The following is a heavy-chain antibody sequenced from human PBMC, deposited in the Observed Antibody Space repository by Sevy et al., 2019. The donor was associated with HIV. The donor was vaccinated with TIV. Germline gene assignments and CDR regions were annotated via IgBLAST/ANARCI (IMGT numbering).Heavy chain of an antibody. CDR2: IYFTGNT. V-gene: IGHV4-59*01. CDR3: ARDSTTRPRVFDY. CDR1: GGSISSYF. Sequence: SETLSLTCSVSGGSISSYFWTWVRQSPGKGLEWIGNIYFTGNTDYCPSLKSRVTLSLDTSKSQFSLTLKSVTAADTAIYFCARDSTTRPRVFDYWGQGTLVTVSS. D-gene: IGHD1-1*01. J-gene: IGHJ4*02.